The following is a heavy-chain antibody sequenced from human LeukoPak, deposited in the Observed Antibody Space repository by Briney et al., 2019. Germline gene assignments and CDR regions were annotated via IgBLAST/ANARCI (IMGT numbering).Heavy chain of an antibody. D-gene: IGHD6-19*01. CDR2: INPNSGGT. CDR1: GYTFTGYY. Sequence: ASVKVSCKASGYTFTGYYMRWVRQAPGQGLEWMGWINPNSGGTNYAQKFQGRVTMTRDTSISTAYMELSRLRSDDTAVYYCARGYSSTAYFDYWGQGTLVTVSS. CDR3: ARGYSSTAYFDY. V-gene: IGHV1-2*02. J-gene: IGHJ4*02.